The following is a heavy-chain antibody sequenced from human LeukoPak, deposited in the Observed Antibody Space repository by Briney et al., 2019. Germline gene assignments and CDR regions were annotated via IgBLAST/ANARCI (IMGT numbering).Heavy chain of an antibody. D-gene: IGHD5-18*01. CDR2: ISGSGNST. Sequence: TGGSLRLSCAASGFTFSGYGMHWVRQAPGKGLEWISAISGSGNSTHYADTVKGRFTISRDNSKNMLYLQMNSLRVEDTAVYYCARDLRDTAMVVPHYYGMDVWGQGTTVTVSS. CDR1: GFTFSGYG. J-gene: IGHJ6*02. CDR3: ARDLRDTAMVVPHYYGMDV. V-gene: IGHV3-23*01.